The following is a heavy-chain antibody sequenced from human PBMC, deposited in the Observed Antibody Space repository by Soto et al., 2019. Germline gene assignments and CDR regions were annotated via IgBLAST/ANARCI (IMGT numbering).Heavy chain of an antibody. CDR1: GFTFRHYA. CDR2: ISSGRGATI. V-gene: IGHV3-23*04. Sequence: EVQLVESGGGLVQPGGSLRLPCAASGFTFRHYAMNWVRQAPGKGLEWVSGISSGRGATIRYAESVQGRFSISRDNSKNTLFLQMNNLRVDDTALYYCAKDQGEGGDYENLLPSDWGQGILVTVSS. D-gene: IGHD4-17*01. J-gene: IGHJ4*02. CDR3: AKDQGEGGDYENLLPSD.